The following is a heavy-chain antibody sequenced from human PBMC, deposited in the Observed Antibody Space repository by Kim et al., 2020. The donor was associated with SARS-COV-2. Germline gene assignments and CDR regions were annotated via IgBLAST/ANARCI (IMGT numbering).Heavy chain of an antibody. J-gene: IGHJ1*01. Sequence: GGSLRLSCAASGFIFSGSGVHWARQAPGKGLEWVGRIRSKANGYATAYDASVTGRFIISRDDSKNTAYLQMNSLRTEDTAVYYCIRLPQSYKFEHWGQGT. D-gene: IGHD1-1*01. CDR1: GFIFSGSG. CDR2: IRSKANGYAT. V-gene: IGHV3-73*01. CDR3: IRLPQSYKFEH.